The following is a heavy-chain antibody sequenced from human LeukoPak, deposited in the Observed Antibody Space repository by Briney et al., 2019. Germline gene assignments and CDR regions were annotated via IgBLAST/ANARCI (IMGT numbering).Heavy chain of an antibody. D-gene: IGHD3-10*01. V-gene: IGHV4-34*01. CDR3: ARASMVRGGEGSFDY. Sequence: PSETLSLTCAVYGGSFSGYYWSWIRQPPGKGLEWIGEINHSGSTNYNPSLKSRVTISVDTSKNQFSLKLSSVTAADTAVYYCARASMVRGGEGSFDYWGQGTLVTVSS. J-gene: IGHJ4*02. CDR1: GGSFSGYY. CDR2: INHSGST.